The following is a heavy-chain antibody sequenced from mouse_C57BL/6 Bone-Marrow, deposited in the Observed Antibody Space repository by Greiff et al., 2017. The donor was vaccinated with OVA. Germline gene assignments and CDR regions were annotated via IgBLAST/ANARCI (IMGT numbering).Heavy chain of an antibody. V-gene: IGHV1-62-2*01. Sequence: QVQLQQSGAELVKPGASVKLSCKASGYTFTEYTIHWVKQRSGQGLEWIGWFYPGSGSIKYNEKFKDKATLTADKSSSTVYMELSRLTSEDSAVYFCARHEKGVYYYGSSPAWFAYWGQGTLVTVSA. J-gene: IGHJ3*01. CDR2: FYPGSGSI. CDR3: ARHEKGVYYYGSSPAWFAY. D-gene: IGHD1-1*01. CDR1: GYTFTEYT.